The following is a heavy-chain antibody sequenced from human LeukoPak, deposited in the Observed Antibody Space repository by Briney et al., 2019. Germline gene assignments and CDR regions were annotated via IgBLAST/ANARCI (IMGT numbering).Heavy chain of an antibody. Sequence: PSETLSLTCGVSGGSVSSTNWWTWIRRPPGKGLEWIGEVHLDGRTNFNPSLKSRLTMSVDLSENHVSLKLTSVTAADTAVYYCAREGDFYRPLDYSGQGTLVTVSS. J-gene: IGHJ4*02. V-gene: IGHV4-4*02. CDR1: GGSVSSTNW. CDR2: VHLDGRT. D-gene: IGHD2/OR15-2a*01. CDR3: AREGDFYRPLDY.